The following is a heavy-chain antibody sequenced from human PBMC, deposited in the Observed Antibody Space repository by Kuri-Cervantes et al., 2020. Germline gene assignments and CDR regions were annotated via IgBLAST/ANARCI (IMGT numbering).Heavy chain of an antibody. CDR3: ATGPNLAAAGGEGDY. J-gene: IGHJ4*02. CDR1: GYTFTSYG. D-gene: IGHD6-13*01. CDR2: ISAYNGNT. V-gene: IGHV1-18*01. Sequence: ASVKVSCKASGYTFTSYGISWVRQAPGQGLEWMGWISAYNGNTNYAQKLQGRATMTTDTSTSTAYMELRSLRSDDTAVYYCATGPNLAAAGGEGDYWGQGTLVTVSS.